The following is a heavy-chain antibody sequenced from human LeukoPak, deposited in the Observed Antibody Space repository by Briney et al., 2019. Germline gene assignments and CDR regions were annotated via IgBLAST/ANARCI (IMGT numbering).Heavy chain of an antibody. CDR2: ISGSGGST. D-gene: IGHD3-9*01. V-gene: IGHV3-23*01. CDR3: AKDLGVLRYFDTPNFDY. CDR1: GFTLSSYA. Sequence: PGGSLRLSCAASGFTLSSYAMSWVRQAPGKGLEWVSAISGSGGSTYYADSVKGRFTISRDNSKHTLYLQMNSLRAEDTAVYYCAKDLGVLRYFDTPNFDYWGQGTLVTVSS. J-gene: IGHJ4*02.